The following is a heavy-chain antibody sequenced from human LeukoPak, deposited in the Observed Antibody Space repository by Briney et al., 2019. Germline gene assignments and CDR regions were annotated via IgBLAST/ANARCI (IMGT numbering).Heavy chain of an antibody. CDR3: ARVKRSVILPFDY. J-gene: IGHJ4*02. CDR2: IYYSGST. CDR1: GGSIRSSSYY. Sequence: PSETLSLTCTVSGGSIRSSSYYWGWIRQPPGKGLEWIGSIYYSGSTYYNPSLKSRVTISVDTSKNQSSLKLSSVTAADTAVYYCARVKRSVILPFDYWGQGTLVTVSS. D-gene: IGHD4-11*01. V-gene: IGHV4-39*07.